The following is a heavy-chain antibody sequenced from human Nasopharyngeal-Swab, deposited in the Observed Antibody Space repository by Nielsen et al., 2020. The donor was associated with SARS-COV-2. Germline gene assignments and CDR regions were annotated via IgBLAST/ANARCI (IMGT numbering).Heavy chain of an antibody. CDR3: ARVRPAASYWYFDL. CDR1: GGSISSYY. V-gene: IGHV4-59*13. J-gene: IGHJ2*01. D-gene: IGHD2-2*01. Sequence: ESLKISCTVSGGSISSYYWSWIRQPPGKGLEWIGYIYYSGSTNYNPSLKSRVTISVDTSKNQFSLKLSSVTAADTAVYYCARVRPAASYWYFDLWGRGTLATVSS. CDR2: IYYSGST.